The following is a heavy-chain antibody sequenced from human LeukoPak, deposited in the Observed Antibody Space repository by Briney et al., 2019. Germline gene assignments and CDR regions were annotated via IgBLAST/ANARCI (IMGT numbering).Heavy chain of an antibody. CDR3: ARAPPGYSYGDY. V-gene: IGHV3-53*01. CDR2: IYSGGKT. CDR1: GFTVSSNS. D-gene: IGHD5-18*01. J-gene: IGHJ4*02. Sequence: PGGSLRLSCTVSGFTVSSNSWSWVRQAPGKGLEWVSFIYSGGKTHSSDSVKGRFTISRDNAKNSLYLQMNSLRAEDTAVYYCARAPPGYSYGDYWGQGTLVTVSS.